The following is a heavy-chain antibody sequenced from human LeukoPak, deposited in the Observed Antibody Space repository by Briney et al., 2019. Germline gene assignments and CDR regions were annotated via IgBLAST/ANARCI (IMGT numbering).Heavy chain of an antibody. J-gene: IGHJ3*02. CDR2: ISSSGSTI. CDR1: GFTFSSYE. D-gene: IGHD6-6*01. CDR3: ARLATGKTDAFDI. V-gene: IGHV3-48*03. Sequence: PGGSLRLSCAASGFTFSSYEMNWFRQAPGRGLEWVSYISSSGSTIYYADSVNGRFTISRDNAKNSLYLQMHSLRDEDTAVYYCARLATGKTDAFDIWGQGTMVTVSS.